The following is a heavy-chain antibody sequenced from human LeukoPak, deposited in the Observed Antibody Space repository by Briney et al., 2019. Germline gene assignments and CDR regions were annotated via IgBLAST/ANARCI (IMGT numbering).Heavy chain of an antibody. D-gene: IGHD1-26*01. CDR2: IWYDGSNK. V-gene: IGHV3-33*01. J-gene: IGHJ6*02. Sequence: GGSLRLSCAASGFTFSSYGMHWVRQAPGKGLEWVAVIWYDGSNKYYADSVKGRFTISRDNSKNTLYLQMNSLRAEDTAVYYCARETPFQVREGQRLPYGMDVWGQGTTVTVSS. CDR1: GFTFSSYG. CDR3: ARETPFQVREGQRLPYGMDV.